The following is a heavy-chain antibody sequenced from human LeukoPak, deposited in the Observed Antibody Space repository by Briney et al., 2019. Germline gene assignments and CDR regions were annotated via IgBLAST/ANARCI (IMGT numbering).Heavy chain of an antibody. CDR1: GDSISSSSYY. D-gene: IGHD3-9*01. J-gene: IGHJ5*02. V-gene: IGHV4-39*07. Sequence: SETLSLTCTVSGDSISSSSYYWGWIRQPPGKGLEWIGSAYYSGSTYYNPSLKSRVTISVDTSKNQFSLKLSSVTAADTAVYYCAGNRYFDWLLYPNWFDPWGQGTLVTVSS. CDR2: AYYSGST. CDR3: AGNRYFDWLLYPNWFDP.